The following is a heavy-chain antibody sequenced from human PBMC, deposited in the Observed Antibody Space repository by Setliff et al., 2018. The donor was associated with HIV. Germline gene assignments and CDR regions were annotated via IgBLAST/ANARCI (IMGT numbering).Heavy chain of an antibody. V-gene: IGHV1-69*13. CDR2: IIPIFGTV. CDR1: GGTFSSYA. J-gene: IGHJ6*03. CDR3: ARDYDILTGYTDYYYMDV. D-gene: IGHD3-9*01. Sequence: SVKVSCKASGGTFSSYAISWVRQAPGQGLEWMGGIIPIFGTVRYAQKFQGRVTITADESTTTFYMEMSSLTSEDTAVYYCARDYDILTGYTDYYYMDVWGKGTTVTVSS.